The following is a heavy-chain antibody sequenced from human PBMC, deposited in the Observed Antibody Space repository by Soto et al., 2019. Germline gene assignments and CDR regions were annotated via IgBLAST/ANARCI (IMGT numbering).Heavy chain of an antibody. J-gene: IGHJ5*02. V-gene: IGHV1-69*11. Sequence: QVHLLQSGAELREPGSSVRVSCTPSGGTFVSSAFAWMRQAPGGKIEWMGGIIPILGSTKFAEKFLGRLTLTADDSSRTAYLELSSLTFDDTAVYFCAKKNPHGDSNKAWLDPWGQGTRVTVST. CDR2: IIPILGST. CDR1: GGTFVSSA. D-gene: IGHD2-8*01. CDR3: AKKNPHGDSNKAWLDP.